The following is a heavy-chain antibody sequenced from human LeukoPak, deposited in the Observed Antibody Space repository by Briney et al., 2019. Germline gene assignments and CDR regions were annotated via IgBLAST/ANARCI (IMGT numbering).Heavy chain of an antibody. Sequence: SETLSLTCAVSGESFSGYFWTWIRQPPGKGLEWIGESNHFGSTDYNPSPKSRVTISVDTSKKQFSLNVRSVTDADTAVYYHYAIDVWGQGTAVTVSS. V-gene: IGHV4-34*01. CDR2: SNHFGST. CDR1: GESFSGYF. J-gene: IGHJ6*02. CDR3: YAIDV.